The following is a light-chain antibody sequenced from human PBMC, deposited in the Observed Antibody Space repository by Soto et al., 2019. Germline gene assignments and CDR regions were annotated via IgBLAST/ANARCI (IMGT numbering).Light chain of an antibody. CDR3: QQRSNWPLT. Sequence: EIVLTQSPATLSLSPGERATLSCRASQSVSSYLAWYQQKPGQAPRLLMYDESNRATGIPARFSGSGSGTDFTLTISSLVPEDFAVYYCQQRSNWPLTFGGGTKVEIK. CDR2: DES. V-gene: IGKV3-11*01. J-gene: IGKJ4*01. CDR1: QSVSSY.